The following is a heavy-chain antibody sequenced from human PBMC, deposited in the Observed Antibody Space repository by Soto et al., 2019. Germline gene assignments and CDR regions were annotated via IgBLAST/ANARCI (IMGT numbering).Heavy chain of an antibody. D-gene: IGHD3-10*01. J-gene: IGHJ4*02. CDR3: TRGPRPSSVGTGAF. CDR1: GFTFSMYW. CDR2: ISDDGSRA. Sequence: PGGSLRLSCTASGFTFSMYWMQWVRQVPGKGPEWVSRISDDGSRADYADSVKGRFTISRDNAKNTLYLEMHVLRADDTAVYYCTRGPRPSSVGTGAFWGQGTPVTVSS. V-gene: IGHV3-74*01.